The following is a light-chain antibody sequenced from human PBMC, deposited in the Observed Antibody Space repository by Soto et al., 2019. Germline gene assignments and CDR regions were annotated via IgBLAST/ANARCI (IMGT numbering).Light chain of an antibody. Sequence: QSVLTQPPSVSGAPGQRVTISCTWSSSNIGAGYDVHWYQQLPGTAPKLIISGNSNRPSGFTDRVSGSKSGPSASLAITGLQAEDEADYYCKSYDSSLSGVVFGGGTKLTVL. CDR3: KSYDSSLSGVV. J-gene: IGLJ2*01. CDR1: SSNIGAGYD. V-gene: IGLV1-40*01. CDR2: GNS.